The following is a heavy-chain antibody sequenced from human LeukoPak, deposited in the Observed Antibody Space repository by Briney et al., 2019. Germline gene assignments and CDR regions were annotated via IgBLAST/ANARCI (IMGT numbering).Heavy chain of an antibody. D-gene: IGHD6-13*01. CDR3: ACPAAGTTHRVY. CDR2: IIPIFGTA. Sequence: SVKVSCKASGGTFSSYAISWVRQAPGQGLEWMGRIIPIFGTANYAQKFQGRVTITTDEFTSTAYMELSSLSSEDTAVYYCACPAAGTTHRVYWGQGTLVTVSS. CDR1: GGTFSSYA. V-gene: IGHV1-69*05. J-gene: IGHJ4*02.